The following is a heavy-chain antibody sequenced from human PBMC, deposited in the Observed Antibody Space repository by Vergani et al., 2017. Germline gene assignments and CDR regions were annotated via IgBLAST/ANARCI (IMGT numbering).Heavy chain of an antibody. J-gene: IGHJ5*02. Sequence: VQLVESGGGLVQPGRSLRLSCTASGFTFGDYAMSWVRQAPGKGLEWVAVISYGGSNKYYADSVKGRFTIAGDISKNTLYLQMNSLRAEDTAVYYCAEDRRVGAPGNWFDPWGQGTLVTVSS. CDR2: ISYGGSNK. CDR3: AEDRRVGAPGNWFDP. D-gene: IGHD3-16*01. CDR1: GFTFGDYA. V-gene: IGHV3-30*04.